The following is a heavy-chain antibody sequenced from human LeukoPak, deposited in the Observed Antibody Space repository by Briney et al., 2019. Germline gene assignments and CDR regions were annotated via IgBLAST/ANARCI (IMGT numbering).Heavy chain of an antibody. CDR1: GFPFSSYA. V-gene: IGHV3-23*01. Sequence: GGSLRLSCAASGFPFSSYAMSWVRQAPGKGLEWVSAIIGSGGYTSYADSVKGHFTISRDNSKNTLYLHMNSLRAEDTAVYYCAKIGGSSYGFSDGWGQRTLVTVSS. J-gene: IGHJ1*01. CDR3: AKIGGSSYGFSDG. D-gene: IGHD5-18*01. CDR2: IIGSGGYT.